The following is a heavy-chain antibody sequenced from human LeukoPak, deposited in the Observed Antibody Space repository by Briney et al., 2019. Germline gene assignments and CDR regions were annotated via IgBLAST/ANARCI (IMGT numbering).Heavy chain of an antibody. J-gene: IGHJ4*02. Sequence: GESLKISCKASGYSFTSYWIGWVRQMPGKGLEWMGIISPGDSDTNYSPSFQGQVTISADKSISTAYLQWRSLKASDTAMYFCARQRRYCGGDCYSGYFDYWGQGTLVTVSS. CDR3: ARQRRYCGGDCYSGYFDY. CDR2: ISPGDSDT. V-gene: IGHV5-51*01. CDR1: GYSFTSYW. D-gene: IGHD2-21*02.